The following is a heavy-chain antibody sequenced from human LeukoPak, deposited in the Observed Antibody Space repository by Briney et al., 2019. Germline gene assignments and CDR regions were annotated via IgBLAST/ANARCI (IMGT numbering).Heavy chain of an antibody. CDR3: ARESFAARWD. D-gene: IGHD6-6*01. J-gene: IGHJ4*02. Sequence: GRSLRLSCAASRFTFSNYGMHWVRQAPGKGLEWVANINQDGSEKYYVDSVKGRFTISRDNTKNSLYLQMNSLRAEDAAVYYCARESFAARWDWGQGTLVTVSS. CDR2: INQDGSEK. V-gene: IGHV3-7*01. CDR1: RFTFSNYG.